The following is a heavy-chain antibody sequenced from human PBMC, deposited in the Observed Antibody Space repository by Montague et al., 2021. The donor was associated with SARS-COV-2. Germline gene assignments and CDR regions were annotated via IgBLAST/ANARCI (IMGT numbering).Heavy chain of an antibody. CDR3: ARGHQGVAMIVVVMIGAEYYFDX. D-gene: IGHD3-22*01. V-gene: IGHV4-34*01. Sequence: SETLSLTCAVYGGSFTDYYWSWIRQPPGKGPEWIGEINHGGITNYSPSLKSRVTISADTSKNQFSLKLKSVTAADTANYYCARGHQGVAMIVVVMIGAEYYFDXWGQGSLVTVSS. J-gene: IGHJ4*02. CDR2: INHGGIT. CDR1: GGSFTDYY.